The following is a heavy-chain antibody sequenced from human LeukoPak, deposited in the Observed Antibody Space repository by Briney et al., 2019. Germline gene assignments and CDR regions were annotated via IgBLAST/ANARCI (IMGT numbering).Heavy chain of an antibody. V-gene: IGHV3-21*01. CDR3: ARDREVITYYYYYYGMDV. CDR2: ISSSSSYI. J-gene: IGHJ6*02. Sequence: GGSLRLSCAASGFTFSSYSMNWVRQAPGKGLEWVSSISSSSSYIYYADSVKGRFTISRDNAKNSLYLQMNSLRAEDTAVYYCARDREVITYYYYYYGMDVWGQGTTVTVSS. D-gene: IGHD3-22*01. CDR1: GFTFSSYS.